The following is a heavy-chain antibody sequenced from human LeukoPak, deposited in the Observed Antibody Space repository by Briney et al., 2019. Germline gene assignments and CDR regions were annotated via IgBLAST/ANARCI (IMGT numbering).Heavy chain of an antibody. D-gene: IGHD5-24*01. CDR1: GFTFGAFL. Sequence: PGGSLRLSCAASGFTFGAFLMTWVRQAPGKGLEWVANIKQNGGEKNYVDSVKGRFTISRDNSKNTLSLQMNSLRVEDTAMYFCAKDIQLSTWGLGTMVTVSS. J-gene: IGHJ3*01. CDR3: AKDIQLST. V-gene: IGHV3-7*04. CDR2: IKQNGGEK.